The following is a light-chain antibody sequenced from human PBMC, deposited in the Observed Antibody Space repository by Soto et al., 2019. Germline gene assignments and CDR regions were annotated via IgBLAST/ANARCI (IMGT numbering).Light chain of an antibody. V-gene: IGLV2-14*01. J-gene: IGLJ1*01. CDR2: EVS. CDR3: DSYTSSRAYV. Sequence: QSVLTQPASVSGSPGQSITISCTGTSSDVGGYNYVSWYQQQSGKAPKLRIHEVSNRPSGVSNRFSGSKSGNTASLTISGLQAEDEADYYCDSYTSSRAYVFGIGTKATVL. CDR1: SSDVGGYNY.